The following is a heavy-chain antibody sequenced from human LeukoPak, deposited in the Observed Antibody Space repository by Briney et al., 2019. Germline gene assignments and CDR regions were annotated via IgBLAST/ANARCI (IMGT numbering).Heavy chain of an antibody. D-gene: IGHD1-26*01. CDR1: GGSISTYY. Sequence: PSETLSLTCTVSGGSISTYYWSWIRQPPGKGLEWIGYIYYTGSTSYNPSLKSRVTMSLDASKNQFSLKLSSVTAADTAVYYCARGVGVGATFDFWGQGTLVTVSS. V-gene: IGHV4-59*01. CDR3: ARGVGVGATFDF. J-gene: IGHJ4*02. CDR2: IYYTGST.